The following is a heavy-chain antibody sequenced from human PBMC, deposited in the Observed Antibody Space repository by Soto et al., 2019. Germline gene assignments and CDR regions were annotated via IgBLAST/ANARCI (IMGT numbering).Heavy chain of an antibody. V-gene: IGHV2-5*02. D-gene: IGHD3-3*01. CDR3: AHRLRNEFWTATFDP. Sequence: QITLKESGPTLVKPTQTLTLTCTVSGFSLNTDGVGVGWIRPPPGKGLEWLALIFWDDDIRYTPSLKNRLTVTKAPSKNQVLLTMTNMDPADTATYYCAHRLRNEFWTATFDPWGQGTLVTVSS. J-gene: IGHJ5*02. CDR1: GFSLNTDGVG. CDR2: IFWDDDI.